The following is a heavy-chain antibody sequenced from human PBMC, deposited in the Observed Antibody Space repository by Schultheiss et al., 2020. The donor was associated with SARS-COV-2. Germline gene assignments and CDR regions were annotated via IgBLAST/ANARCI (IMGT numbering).Heavy chain of an antibody. CDR1: GFTFSNAW. CDR3: ARDGLAVYYYYMDV. J-gene: IGHJ6*03. CDR2: ISSSSSYI. D-gene: IGHD6-6*01. Sequence: GESLKISCAASGFTFSNAWMSWVRQAPGKGLEWVSSISSSSSYIYYADSVKGRFTISRDNAKNSLYLQMNSLRAEDTAVYYCARDGLAVYYYYMDVWGKGTTVTVSS. V-gene: IGHV3-21*01.